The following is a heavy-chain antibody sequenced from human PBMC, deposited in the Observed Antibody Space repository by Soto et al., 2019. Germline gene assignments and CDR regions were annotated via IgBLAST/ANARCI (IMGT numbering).Heavy chain of an antibody. J-gene: IGHJ4*02. CDR2: VSSKGYGGTI. Sequence: EVQLVESGGGLVQPGRSLRLSCTASGFTFGNYAISWFRQAPGKGLEWVGIVSSKGYGGTIQYAASVRGRFTISRDDSKSIAYLQMNSLKTEDTAVYYCSRSRSYDYWGQGTLVTVSS. D-gene: IGHD6-25*01. CDR1: GFTFGNYA. V-gene: IGHV3-49*03. CDR3: SRSRSYDY.